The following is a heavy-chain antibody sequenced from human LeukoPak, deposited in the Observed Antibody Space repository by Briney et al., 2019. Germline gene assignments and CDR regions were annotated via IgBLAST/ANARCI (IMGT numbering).Heavy chain of an antibody. CDR2: IYYSGST. V-gene: IGHV4-30-4*08. CDR1: GGSISSGDHY. Sequence: PSETLSLTCTVSGGSISSGDHYWSWIRQPPGKGLEWIGYIYYSGSTYYNPSLKSRVTISVDTSKNQFSLKLSSVTAADTAVYYCARKIDPGPYYFDYWGQGTLVTVSS. J-gene: IGHJ4*02. CDR3: ARKIDPGPYYFDY.